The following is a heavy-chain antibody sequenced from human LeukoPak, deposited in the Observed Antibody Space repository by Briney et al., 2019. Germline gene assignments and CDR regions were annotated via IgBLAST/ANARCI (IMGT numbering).Heavy chain of an antibody. D-gene: IGHD5-24*01. V-gene: IGHV3-48*03. CDR2: ISSSGSTI. CDR3: ARVESYYYYYMDV. Sequence: PGGSLRLSXAASGFTFSSYEMNWVRQAPGKGLEWVSYISSSGSTIYYADSVKGRFTISRDNAKNSLYLQMSSLRAEDTAVYYCARVESYYYYYMDVWGKGTTVTVSS. CDR1: GFTFSSYE. J-gene: IGHJ6*03.